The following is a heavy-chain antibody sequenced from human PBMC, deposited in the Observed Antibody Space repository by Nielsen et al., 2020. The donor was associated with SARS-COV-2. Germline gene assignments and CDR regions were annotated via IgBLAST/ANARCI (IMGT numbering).Heavy chain of an antibody. J-gene: IGHJ4*02. D-gene: IGHD3-10*01. CDR1: GFTFSSYA. CDR3: AAIASGTYYRHFDY. CDR2: IGGGGGRT. Sequence: GGSLRLSCAASGFTFSSYAMSWVRQAPGKGLEWVSGIGGGGGRTNYADSVKGRFSISRDNSKNTLHLQMNSLRAEDTAVYYCAAIASGTYYRHFDYWGQGTLVTVSS. V-gene: IGHV3-23*01.